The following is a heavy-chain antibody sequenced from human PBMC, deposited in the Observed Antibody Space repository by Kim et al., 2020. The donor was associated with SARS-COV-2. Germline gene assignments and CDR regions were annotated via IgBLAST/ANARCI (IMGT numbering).Heavy chain of an antibody. CDR3: ARDGEYCSSTSCEGNWYFDL. J-gene: IGHJ2*01. V-gene: IGHV3-33*01. CDR1: GFTFSSYG. Sequence: GGSLRLSCAASGFTFSSYGMHWVRQAPGKGLEWVAVIWYDGSNKYYADSVKGRFTISRDNSKNTLYLQMNSLRAEDTAVYYCARDGEYCSSTSCEGNWYFDLWXXGTLXTVSS. D-gene: IGHD2-2*01. CDR2: IWYDGSNK.